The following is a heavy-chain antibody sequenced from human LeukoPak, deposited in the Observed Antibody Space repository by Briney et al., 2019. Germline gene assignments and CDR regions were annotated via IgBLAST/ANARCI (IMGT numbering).Heavy chain of an antibody. D-gene: IGHD6-13*01. Sequence: GGSLRLSCAASGFTFTSYWMHWVRQAPGKGLVWVSRINSDGSSTSYADSVKGRFTISRDNAKNTLYLRMNSLRAEDTAVYYCLRGAAAATVGFDYWGQGTLVTVSS. CDR3: LRGAAAATVGFDY. V-gene: IGHV3-74*01. J-gene: IGHJ4*02. CDR1: GFTFTSYW. CDR2: INSDGSST.